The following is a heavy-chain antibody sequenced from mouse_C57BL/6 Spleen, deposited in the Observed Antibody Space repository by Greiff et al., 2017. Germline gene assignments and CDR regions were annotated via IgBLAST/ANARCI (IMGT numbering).Heavy chain of an antibody. CDR1: GYTFTSYG. J-gene: IGHJ1*03. Sequence: VQLQQPGAELARPGASVKLSCKASGYTFTSYGIRWVKQRTGQGLEWIGQIYPRRGNTDYNEKFKGKATCTADKSSSTAYMELSLLTSEASAVYFGARERNYWYCDVGGTGTTVTVSS. CDR3: ARERNYWYCDV. V-gene: IGHV1-81*01. CDR2: IYPRRGNT.